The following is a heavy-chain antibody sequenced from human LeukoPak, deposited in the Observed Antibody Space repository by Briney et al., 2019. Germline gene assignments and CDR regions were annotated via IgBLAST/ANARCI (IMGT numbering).Heavy chain of an antibody. D-gene: IGHD3-22*01. CDR1: GYTFIRYY. CDR3: ARDTYYDSSGEKDY. CDR2: VNPSGDST. J-gene: IGHJ4*02. Sequence: ASVKVSCKASGYTFIRYYIHWVRQAPGQGLEWMGIVNPSGDSTNYAQKFQGRVTMTRDTSTSTVYMELSSLRSEDTAVYYCARDTYYDSSGEKDYWGQGTLVTVSS. V-gene: IGHV1-46*01.